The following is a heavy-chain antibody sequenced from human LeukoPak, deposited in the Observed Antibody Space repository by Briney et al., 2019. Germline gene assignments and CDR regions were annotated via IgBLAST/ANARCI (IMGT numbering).Heavy chain of an antibody. CDR1: RFTFSSYA. Sequence: GGSLRLSCAASRFTFSSYAMSWVRQAPGKGLEWVSALSGSGGSTYYADSVKGRFTISRDNSKNSLYLQMNSLRAEDTAVYYCARGWLHEFDYWGQGTLVTVSS. CDR3: ARGWLHEFDY. V-gene: IGHV3-23*01. J-gene: IGHJ4*02. CDR2: LSGSGGST. D-gene: IGHD5-24*01.